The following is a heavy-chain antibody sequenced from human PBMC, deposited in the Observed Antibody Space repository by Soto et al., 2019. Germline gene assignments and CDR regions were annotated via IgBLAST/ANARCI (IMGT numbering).Heavy chain of an antibody. CDR3: ARAEDGISYSENWFDT. J-gene: IGHJ5*02. D-gene: IGHD3-22*01. V-gene: IGHV4-59*01. CDR1: GGSISSYY. CDR2: IYYSGNT. Sequence: ASETLSLTCTASGGSISSYYWSWIRQPPGKGLKWIGYIYYSGNTNYNPSLKSRVTISVDTSKNQFSLKLSSVTAADTAVYYCARAEDGISYSENWFDTWGQGTLVTVSS.